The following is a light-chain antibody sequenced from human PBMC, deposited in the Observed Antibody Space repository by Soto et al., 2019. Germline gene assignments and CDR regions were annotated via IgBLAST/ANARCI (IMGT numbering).Light chain of an antibody. CDR3: SSYTGASALYV. CDR2: NVA. J-gene: IGLJ1*01. CDR1: SSDIGGYNY. Sequence: QSALTQPASLSGSHGQSITISCTGTSSDIGGYNYVAWYQQHLVKSPKLIIYNVAVRPSGVSNRFSGSKSGNTASLAISGLQPEDEAHYYCSSYTGASALYVFGTGTKLTVL. V-gene: IGLV2-14*03.